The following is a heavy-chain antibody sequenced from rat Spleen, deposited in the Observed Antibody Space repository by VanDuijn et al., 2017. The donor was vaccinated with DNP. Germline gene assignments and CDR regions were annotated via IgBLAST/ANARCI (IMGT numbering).Heavy chain of an antibody. Sequence: VQLKESGPGLVQPSQTLSLTCTVSGFSLTSFHVHWVRQPPGKGLEWMGLMWSGGSTAYNSTLKSRLSISRDTSKSQVFLKMNSLQTEDTAIYYCTSYYSGDFHYWGQGVMVTVSS. J-gene: IGHJ2*01. CDR2: MWSGGST. CDR1: GFSLTSFH. V-gene: IGHV2S63*01. D-gene: IGHD1-1*01. CDR3: TSYYSGDFHY.